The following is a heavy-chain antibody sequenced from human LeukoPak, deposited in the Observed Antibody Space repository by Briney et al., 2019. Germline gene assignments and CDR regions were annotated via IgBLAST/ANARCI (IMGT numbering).Heavy chain of an antibody. J-gene: IGHJ4*02. CDR3: AKERGRSGTYYTSFDY. D-gene: IGHD3-10*01. V-gene: IGHV3-9*01. CDR1: GFTFYDYA. Sequence: PGGSLRLSCVASGFTFYDYAIHWVRQTPGRGLEWVSGISYNGKSVAYADSVRGRFTISRDNSKNSLYLQMNSLRDEDTAFYYCAKERGRSGTYYTSFDYWGQGTLVTVSS. CDR2: ISYNGKSV.